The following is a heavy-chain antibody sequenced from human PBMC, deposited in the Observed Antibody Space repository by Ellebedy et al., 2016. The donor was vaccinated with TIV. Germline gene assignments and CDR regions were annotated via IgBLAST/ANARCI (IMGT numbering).Heavy chain of an antibody. CDR3: ARGMYSGSYYQLGYYFDY. CDR2: ISSDGRNK. J-gene: IGHJ4*02. V-gene: IGHV3-30*03. D-gene: IGHD1-26*01. CDR1: GFIFSSYG. Sequence: PGGSLRLSCAASGFIFSSYGMHWVSQAQGKGLEWVAIISSDGRNKFYADSVKGRFTISRDNSKNTLSLQMNSMRAEDTAVYYCARGMYSGSYYQLGYYFDYWGQGTLVTVSS.